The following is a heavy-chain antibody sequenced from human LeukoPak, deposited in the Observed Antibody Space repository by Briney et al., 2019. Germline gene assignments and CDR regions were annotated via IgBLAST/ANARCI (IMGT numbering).Heavy chain of an antibody. CDR3: AKGWSGYYFDY. D-gene: IGHD3-3*01. CDR1: GFPFISNG. V-gene: IGHV3-33*06. CDR2: IWYDGSNK. Sequence: GSLRLSLSASGFPFISNGMHGGRRAPGKGRGWLADIWYDGSNKYYADSVKGRFTISRDNSKNTLYLQMNSLRAEDTAVYYCAKGWSGYYFDYWGQGTLVTVSS. J-gene: IGHJ4*02.